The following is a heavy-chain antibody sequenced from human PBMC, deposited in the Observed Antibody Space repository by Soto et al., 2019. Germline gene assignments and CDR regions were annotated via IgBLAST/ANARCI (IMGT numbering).Heavy chain of an antibody. D-gene: IGHD4-17*01. CDR1: GGSISSYY. J-gene: IGHJ3*01. CDR2: IYYSGST. V-gene: IGHV4-59*12. Sequence: SETLSLTCTVSGGSISSYYWSWIRQPPGKGLEWIGYIYYSGSTNYNPSLKSRVTISVDTSKNQFSLRAEDTAVYYCARDPNGDYLGAFDFWGQKTMVTVSS. CDR3: ARDPNGDYLGAFDF.